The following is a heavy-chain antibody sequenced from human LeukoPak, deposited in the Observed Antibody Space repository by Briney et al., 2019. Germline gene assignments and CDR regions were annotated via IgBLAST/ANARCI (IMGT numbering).Heavy chain of an antibody. V-gene: IGHV3-23*01. CDR3: AKAPLGFLEWQPRYYMDV. J-gene: IGHJ6*03. D-gene: IGHD3-3*01. Sequence: SGGSLRLSCAASGFTFSSYGMSWVRQAPGKGLGWVSSISGSVRSTYYAASLQCRFTIPRDNSKHTLYLQVNSLRAADTAVYYCAKAPLGFLEWQPRYYMDVGGKGTTVTVS. CDR2: ISGSVRST. CDR1: GFTFSSYG.